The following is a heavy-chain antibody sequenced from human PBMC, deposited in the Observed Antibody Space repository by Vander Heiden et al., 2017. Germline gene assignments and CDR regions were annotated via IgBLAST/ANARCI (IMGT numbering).Heavy chain of an antibody. CDR3: TTDYYDSTLDAFDI. D-gene: IGHD3-22*01. J-gene: IGHJ3*02. V-gene: IGHV3-15*07. Sequence: EVQLVESGGGLVKPGGSLRLSCAASGLTFSNAWMNWVRQAPGKGLEWVGRIKSKTDGGTTDYAAPVKGRFTISRDDSKNTLYLQMNSLKTEDTAVYYCTTDYYDSTLDAFDIWGQGTMVTVSS. CDR2: IKSKTDGGTT. CDR1: GLTFSNAW.